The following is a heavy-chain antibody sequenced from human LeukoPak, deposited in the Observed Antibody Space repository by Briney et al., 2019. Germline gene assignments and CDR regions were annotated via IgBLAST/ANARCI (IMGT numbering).Heavy chain of an antibody. D-gene: IGHD3-10*01. CDR1: GYTFTSYG. Sequence: ASVKVSCKASGYTFTSYGISWVRQAPGQGLEWMGWISAYNGNTNYAQKLQGRVTMTTDTSTSTAYMELRSLRSDDTAVYYCARVRRVYYGSGSYFDYWGQGTLVTVSS. CDR2: ISAYNGNT. CDR3: ARVRRVYYGSGSYFDY. V-gene: IGHV1-18*01. J-gene: IGHJ4*02.